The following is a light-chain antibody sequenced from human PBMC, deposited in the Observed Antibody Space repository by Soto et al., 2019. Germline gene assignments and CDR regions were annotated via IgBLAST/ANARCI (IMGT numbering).Light chain of an antibody. CDR3: FSYAGSYTFYV. V-gene: IGLV2-11*01. CDR2: DVT. Sequence: QSVLTQPRSVSGSPGQSVTISCTGTSSDIGGYYYVSWYQQHPGKAPNLMIYDVTKRPSGVPDRFSGSKSRTTASLTISGLQAEDEADYYCFSYAGSYTFYVFGTGTKVTVL. CDR1: SSDIGGYYY. J-gene: IGLJ1*01.